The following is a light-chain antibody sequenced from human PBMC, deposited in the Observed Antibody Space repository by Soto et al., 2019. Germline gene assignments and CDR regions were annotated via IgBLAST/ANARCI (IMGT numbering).Light chain of an antibody. Sequence: DIQMTQSPSTLSASVGDRVTITCRASQSISNWLAWYQQKPGKAPKLLIYKASSLESGVPSRFSGSGSGTEFTLTISSLQPDDFETYYCQQYNSYSRTFGQGTKVEIK. J-gene: IGKJ1*01. CDR2: KAS. V-gene: IGKV1-5*03. CDR3: QQYNSYSRT. CDR1: QSISNW.